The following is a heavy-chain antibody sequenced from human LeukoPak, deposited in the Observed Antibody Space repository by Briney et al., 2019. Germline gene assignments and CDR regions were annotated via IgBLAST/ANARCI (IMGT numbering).Heavy chain of an antibody. CDR1: GLTFSGSA. D-gene: IGHD3-3*01. CDR2: VRSKPNSYTT. J-gene: IGHJ4*02. CDR3: AKDHHVLSAITIFGVVIMPFDY. V-gene: IGHV3-73*01. Sequence: GGSLRLSCAASGLTFSGSAIHWVRQAPGKGLEWVGRVRSKPNSYTTAYAASMKGRLTLSRDDSKNMTYLQINSLKTEDTAVYYCAKDHHVLSAITIFGVVIMPFDYWGQGTLVTVSS.